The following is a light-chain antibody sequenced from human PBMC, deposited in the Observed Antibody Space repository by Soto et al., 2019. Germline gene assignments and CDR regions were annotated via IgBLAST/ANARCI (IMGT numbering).Light chain of an antibody. CDR1: RSVLYSSNKRNS. CDR2: WAS. CDR3: QQYYSTPPT. V-gene: IGKV4-1*01. Sequence: DIVMTQSQDSRPVSLAERATINCKSSRSVLYSSNKRNSLAWYQQKPGRPPKLLIYWASTRESGVPDRFSGSGSETDFTLTISSLQAEDVAVYYCQQYYSTPPTFGQGTKVEIK. J-gene: IGKJ1*01.